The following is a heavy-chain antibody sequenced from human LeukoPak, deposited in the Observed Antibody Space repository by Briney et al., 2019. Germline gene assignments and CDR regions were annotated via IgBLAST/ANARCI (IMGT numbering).Heavy chain of an antibody. CDR1: GGTINNDG. D-gene: IGHD1-1*01. CDR2: IIPKFGIA. V-gene: IGHV1-69*13. CDR3: ARGEGKYHDIRGGFDP. Sequence: SVKVSYKASGGTINNDGMNWVRQAPGQGLEWMGMIIPKFGIAHYARKFQGRVTITADESTGTTYMEVSSLIPDDTAVYYCARGEGKYHDIRGGFDPWGQGTSVTVSS. J-gene: IGHJ5*02.